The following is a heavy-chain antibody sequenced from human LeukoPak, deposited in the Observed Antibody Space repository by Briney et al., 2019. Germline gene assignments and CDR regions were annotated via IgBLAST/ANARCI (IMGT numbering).Heavy chain of an antibody. Sequence: PSETLSLSCTVSGGSISSYYWSWIRQPPGKGLEWIGDIYYSGSNNYNPSLKSRVTISVDPSQNQFSLKLSSVTAADTAVYYCARSPGAYYYDSSGYYYGWYFDLWGRGTLVTVSS. J-gene: IGHJ2*01. V-gene: IGHV4-59*01. CDR1: GGSISSYY. CDR3: ARSPGAYYYDSSGYYYGWYFDL. D-gene: IGHD3-22*01. CDR2: IYYSGSN.